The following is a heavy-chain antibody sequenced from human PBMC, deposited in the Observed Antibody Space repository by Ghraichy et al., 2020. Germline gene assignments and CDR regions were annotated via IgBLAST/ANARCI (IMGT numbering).Heavy chain of an antibody. J-gene: IGHJ4*02. Sequence: GGSLRLSCAASGFTFSSYAMHWVRQAPGKGLEWVAVISYDGSNKYYADSVKGRFTISRDNSKNTLYLQMNSLRAEDTAVYYCARDWREYYDILTGFVGYWGQGTLVTVSS. CDR1: GFTFSSYA. CDR3: ARDWREYYDILTGFVGY. V-gene: IGHV3-30-3*01. D-gene: IGHD3-9*01. CDR2: ISYDGSNK.